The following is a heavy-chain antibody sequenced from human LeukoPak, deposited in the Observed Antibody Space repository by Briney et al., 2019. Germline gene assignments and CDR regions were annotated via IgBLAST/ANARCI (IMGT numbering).Heavy chain of an antibody. J-gene: IGHJ5*02. CDR2: IRYDGSNK. V-gene: IGHV3-30*02. CDR3: AKEYCSSTSCYANWFDP. D-gene: IGHD2-2*01. CDR1: GFTFSSYG. Sequence: PGGSLRLSCAASGFTFSSYGMHWVRQAPGKGLEWVAFIRYDGSNKYYADSVKGRFTISRDNSKNTLYLQMNSLRAEDTAVYYCAKEYCSSTSCYANWFDPWGQGTLVTVSS.